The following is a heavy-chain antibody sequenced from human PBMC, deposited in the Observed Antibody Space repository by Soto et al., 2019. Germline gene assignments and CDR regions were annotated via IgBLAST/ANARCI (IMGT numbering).Heavy chain of an antibody. CDR3: AGGELLWFGELFPAYMDF. CDR1: GYTFTSYA. Sequence: ASVKVSCKASGYTFTSYAMHWVRQAPGQRLEWMGWINAGNGNTKYSQKFQGRVTITRDTSASTAYMELSSLRSEDTAVYYCAGGELLWFGELFPAYMDFWGKGTTVTVSS. CDR2: INAGNGNT. D-gene: IGHD3-10*01. J-gene: IGHJ6*03. V-gene: IGHV1-3*01.